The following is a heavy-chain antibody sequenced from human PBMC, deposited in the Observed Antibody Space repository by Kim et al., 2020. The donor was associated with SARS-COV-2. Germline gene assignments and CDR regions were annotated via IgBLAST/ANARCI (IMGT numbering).Heavy chain of an antibody. V-gene: IGHV3-11*03. CDR3: ARVVSGSTAWYYFDY. J-gene: IGHJ4*02. CDR1: GFTFSDYY. D-gene: IGHD6-19*01. CDR2: ISSSSSYT. Sequence: GGSLRLSCAASGFTFSDYYMTWIRQAPGKGLEWISYISSSSSYTKYADSVKGRFTISRDNAKNSLYLQMNSLRAEDTAVYYCARVVSGSTAWYYFDYWGQGTLVTVSS.